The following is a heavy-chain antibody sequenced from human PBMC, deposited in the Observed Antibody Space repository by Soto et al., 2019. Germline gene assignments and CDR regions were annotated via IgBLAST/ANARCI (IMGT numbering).Heavy chain of an antibody. J-gene: IGHJ4*02. CDR3: ARSTIAAAGDY. D-gene: IGHD6-13*01. V-gene: IGHV1-3*01. CDR1: GYTFTSYA. CDR2: INAGNGNT. Sequence: ASVKVSCKASGYTFTSYAMHWVLQAPGQRLEWMGWINAGNGNTKYSQKFQGRVTITRDTSASTAYMELSSLGSEDTAVYYCARSTIAAAGDYWGQGTLVTVSS.